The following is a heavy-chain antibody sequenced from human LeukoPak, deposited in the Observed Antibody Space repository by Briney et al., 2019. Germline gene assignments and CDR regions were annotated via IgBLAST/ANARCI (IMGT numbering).Heavy chain of an antibody. CDR2: INHNGNVN. CDR1: GFTFSSYW. V-gene: IGHV3-7*03. Sequence: GGSLRLSCAASGFTFSSYWMNWARQAPGKGLEWVASINHNGNVNYYVDSVKGRFTISRDNAKNSLYLQMSNLRAEDTAVYFCARGGGLDVWGQGTLVIVSS. CDR3: ARGGGLDV. J-gene: IGHJ4*02. D-gene: IGHD3/OR15-3a*01.